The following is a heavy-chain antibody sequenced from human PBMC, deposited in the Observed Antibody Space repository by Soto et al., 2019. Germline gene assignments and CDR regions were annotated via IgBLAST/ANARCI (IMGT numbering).Heavy chain of an antibody. V-gene: IGHV3-30-3*01. Sequence: QVQLVESGGGVVQPGRSLRLSCAASGFTFSSYATHWVRQAPGTGLEWVAVISYDGSNKYYADSVKGRFTISRDNSKNKLYLQINSLRAEDTAVYYGARAMRVAAAGGDYYYYGMEVWGQGTTVTVSS. CDR2: ISYDGSNK. CDR3: ARAMRVAAAGGDYYYYGMEV. CDR1: GFTFSSYA. J-gene: IGHJ6*02. D-gene: IGHD6-13*01.